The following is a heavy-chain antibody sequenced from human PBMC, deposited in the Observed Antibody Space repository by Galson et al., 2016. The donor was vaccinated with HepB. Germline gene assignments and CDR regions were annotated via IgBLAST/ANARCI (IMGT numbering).Heavy chain of an antibody. CDR2: IIPMFGRP. J-gene: IGHJ1*01. Sequence: SVKVSCKASGGTFSSFAINWVRQAPGQGLEWMGGIIPMFGRPNYAQKFQGRVTVTADESTRTVYMELSSLRSDDTAGYYCATDASVASGWYVWWGQGTVVTVSS. V-gene: IGHV1-69*13. D-gene: IGHD6-19*01. CDR3: ATDASVASGWYVW. CDR1: GGTFSSFA.